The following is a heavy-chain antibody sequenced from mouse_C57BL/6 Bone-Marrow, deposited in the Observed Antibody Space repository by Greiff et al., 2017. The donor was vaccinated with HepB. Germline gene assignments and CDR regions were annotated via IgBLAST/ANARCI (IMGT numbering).Heavy chain of an antibody. V-gene: IGHV1-15*01. D-gene: IGHD2-4*01. CDR3: TRNLRLRRVPVYFDV. CDR2: IDPETGGT. J-gene: IGHJ1*03. CDR1: GYTFTDYE. Sequence: QVHVKQSGAELVRPGASVTLSCKASGYTFTDYEMHWVKQTPVHGLEWIGAIDPETGGTAYNQKFKGKAILTADKSSSTAYMELRSLTSEDSAVYYCTRNLRLRRVPVYFDVWGTGTTVTVSS.